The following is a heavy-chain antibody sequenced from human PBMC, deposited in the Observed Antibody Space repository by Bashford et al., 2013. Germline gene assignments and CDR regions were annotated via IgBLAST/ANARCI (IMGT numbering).Heavy chain of an antibody. D-gene: IGHD1-7*01. J-gene: IGHJ4*02. CDR1: GGSFSGYY. Sequence: SSETLSLTCAVYGGSFSGYYWSWIRHTPGKGLEWLGEISHSGSATYNPSLRSRITISLDTSKNQFSLRLNSVTAGDTAVYYCARDNWNSIYFDYWGQGALVTVSS. CDR3: ARDNWNSIYFDY. CDR2: ISHSGSA. V-gene: IGHV4-34*01.